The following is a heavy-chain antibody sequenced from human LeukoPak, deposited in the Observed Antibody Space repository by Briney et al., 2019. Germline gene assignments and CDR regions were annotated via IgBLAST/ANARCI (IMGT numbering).Heavy chain of an antibody. J-gene: IGHJ4*02. D-gene: IGHD3-22*01. CDR3: ARELIGYDSSGRPLDY. Sequence: ASVKVSRKASGYTFTSYYMHWVRQAPGQGLEWMGIINPSGGSTSYAQKFQGRVTMTRDTSTSTVYMELSSLRSEDTAVYYCARELIGYDSSGRPLDYWGQGTLVTVSS. CDR2: INPSGGST. V-gene: IGHV1-46*01. CDR1: GYTFTSYY.